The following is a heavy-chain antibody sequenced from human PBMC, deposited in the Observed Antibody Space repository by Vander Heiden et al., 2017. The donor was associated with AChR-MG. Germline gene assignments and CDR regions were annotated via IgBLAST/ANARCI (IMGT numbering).Heavy chain of an antibody. CDR3: AKRSRATVTNN. V-gene: IGHV3-23*01. CDR1: GLTFSSYA. J-gene: IGHJ4*02. Sequence: DAQLLESGGGLAQPGGSLRLSCAASGLTFSSYALSGVRQAPGKGLEWVSAISGSGGSTYYADSVKGRFTISRDNSKNTLYLQMNSLRAEDTAVYYCAKRSRATVTNNWGQGTLVTVSS. D-gene: IGHD4-17*01. CDR2: ISGSGGST.